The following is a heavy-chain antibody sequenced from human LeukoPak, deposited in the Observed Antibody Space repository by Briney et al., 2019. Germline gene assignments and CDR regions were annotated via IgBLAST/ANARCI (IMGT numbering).Heavy chain of an antibody. J-gene: IGHJ4*02. D-gene: IGHD3-22*01. CDR3: ARGVGIYDSSDY. V-gene: IGHV1-2*02. CDR1: GYTFTGYY. CDR2: INPNSGGT. Sequence: ASVKVSCKASGYTFTGYYMHWVRQAPGQGLEWMGWINPNSGGTNYAQKFQGRVTMTRDTSTSTAYMELSRLRSDDTAVYYCARGVGIYDSSDYWGQGTLVTVSS.